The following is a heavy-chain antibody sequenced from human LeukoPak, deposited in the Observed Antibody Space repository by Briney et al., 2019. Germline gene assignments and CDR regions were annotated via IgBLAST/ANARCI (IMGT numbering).Heavy chain of an antibody. D-gene: IGHD3-10*01. CDR3: ARHGGNYYGSGSYRYYYYYGMDV. Sequence: GESLKISCKGSGYSFTSYWIGWVRPMPGKGLEWMGIIYPGDSDTRYSPSFQGQVTISADKSISTAYLQWSSLKASDTAMYYCARHGGNYYGSGSYRYYYYYGMDVWGQGTTVTVSS. J-gene: IGHJ6*02. CDR2: IYPGDSDT. V-gene: IGHV5-51*01. CDR1: GYSFTSYW.